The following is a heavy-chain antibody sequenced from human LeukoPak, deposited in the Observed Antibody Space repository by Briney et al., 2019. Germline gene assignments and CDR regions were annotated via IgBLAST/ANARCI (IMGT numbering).Heavy chain of an antibody. D-gene: IGHD7-27*01. Sequence: PGGSLRLSCAASGFTFSSYSMNWVRQAPGKGLEWVSSISSSSSYIYYAGSVKGRFTISRDNAKNSLYLQMNSLRAEDTAVYYCARVGTGAAFDIWGQGTIVTVSS. J-gene: IGHJ3*02. V-gene: IGHV3-21*01. CDR2: ISSSSSYI. CDR3: ARVGTGAAFDI. CDR1: GFTFSSYS.